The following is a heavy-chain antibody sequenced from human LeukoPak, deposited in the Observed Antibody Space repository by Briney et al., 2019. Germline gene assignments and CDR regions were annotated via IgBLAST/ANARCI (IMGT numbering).Heavy chain of an antibody. CDR2: ITPKLRTA. CDR3: AREDYGDPGDGCDI. CDR1: GGTFSRHA. Sequence: SVKVSCKTSGGTFSRHAISWVRQAPGQRLEWMGRITPKLRTANYAQKFQGRVTITADESTSTVYMEVTSLRSEDTAVYYCAREDYGDPGDGCDIWGQGTLVTVSS. V-gene: IGHV1-69*11. J-gene: IGHJ3*02. D-gene: IGHD4-17*01.